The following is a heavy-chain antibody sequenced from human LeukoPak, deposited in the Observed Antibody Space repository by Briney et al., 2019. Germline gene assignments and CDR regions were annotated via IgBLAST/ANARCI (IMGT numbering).Heavy chain of an antibody. Sequence: PSETLSLTCNVSGDSLTSHFWSWIRQTPGKGLEWIGYVFHSGTTNYSPSLKSRVTISLDTSKKQFYLRLASVTAPDTDVYYCARRMATVTDAFDVWGRGTMVSVSS. CDR1: GDSLTSHF. J-gene: IGHJ3*01. D-gene: IGHD5-24*01. CDR3: ARRMATVTDAFDV. CDR2: VFHSGTT. V-gene: IGHV4-59*08.